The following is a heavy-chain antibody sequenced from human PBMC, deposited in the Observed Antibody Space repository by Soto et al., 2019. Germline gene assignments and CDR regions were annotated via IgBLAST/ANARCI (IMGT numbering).Heavy chain of an antibody. J-gene: IGHJ5*02. D-gene: IGHD3-9*01. V-gene: IGHV3-9*01. CDR1: GFTFDDYA. Sequence: PGESLRLSCAAYGFTFDDYAMHWVRQAPGTGLEWVSGISWNSGSIGYADSVQGRFTISRDNAKNSLYLQMNTLIAEEAALYYFANDMYCDTINGGFDPWGQGTPVTVSS. CDR2: ISWNSGSI. CDR3: ANDMYCDTINGGFDP.